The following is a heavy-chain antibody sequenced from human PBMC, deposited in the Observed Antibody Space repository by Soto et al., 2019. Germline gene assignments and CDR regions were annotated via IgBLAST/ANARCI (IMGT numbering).Heavy chain of an antibody. V-gene: IGHV1-69*13. J-gene: IGHJ4*02. Sequence: ASVKVSCKASGGTFSSYAISWVRQAPGQGLEWMGGIIPIFGTANYAQKFQGRVTITADESTSTAYMELSSLRSEDTAVYYCASDLGGYNPPLDYWGQGTLVTVSS. CDR3: ASDLGGYNPPLDY. CDR1: GGTFSSYA. CDR2: IIPIFGTA. D-gene: IGHD5-12*01.